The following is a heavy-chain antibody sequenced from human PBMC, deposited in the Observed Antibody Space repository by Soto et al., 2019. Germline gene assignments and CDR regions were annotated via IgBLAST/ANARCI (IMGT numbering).Heavy chain of an antibody. J-gene: IGHJ3*02. CDR1: GYGFTSYG. CDR2: ISAYNGNT. V-gene: IGHV1-18*01. D-gene: IGHD3-16*01. Sequence: ASVKVSWKASGYGFTSYGISWVRQAPGQGLEWMGWISAYNGNTNYAQKLQGRVTMTTDTSTSTAYMELRSLRSDDTAVYYCARPLGLDDAFDIWGQGTMVTVSS. CDR3: ARPLGLDDAFDI.